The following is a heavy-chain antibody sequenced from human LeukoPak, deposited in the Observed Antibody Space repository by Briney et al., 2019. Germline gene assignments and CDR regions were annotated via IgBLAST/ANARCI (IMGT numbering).Heavy chain of an antibody. CDR2: MNPNSGNT. J-gene: IGHJ4*02. V-gene: IGHV1-8*01. CDR3: ARYYDILTGLSRDY. Sequence: ASVKLSCTASGYTFTRFDINWVRQATGQGLEWMGWMNPNSGNTGYTQKFQGRVTMTRNTSISTAYMELSSLRSEDTAVYYCARYYDILTGLSRDYWGQGTLVTVSS. CDR1: GYTFTRFD. D-gene: IGHD3-9*01.